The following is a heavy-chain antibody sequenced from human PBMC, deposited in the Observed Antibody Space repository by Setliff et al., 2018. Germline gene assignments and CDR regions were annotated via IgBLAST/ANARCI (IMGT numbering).Heavy chain of an antibody. V-gene: IGHV1-18*01. Sequence: ASVKVSCKAPGYTFTYFGLSWVRQAPGQGLEWMGWISPYNGQTTYAQRFQGRITMTTDTSTDTAYMELRNLRSDDTAIYFCAKEPAVSLTEAVRRTYYDYAMDAWGQGTTVTVSS. CDR3: AKEPAVSLTEAVRRTYYDYAMDA. D-gene: IGHD3-9*01. J-gene: IGHJ6*02. CDR1: GYTFTYFG. CDR2: ISPYNGQT.